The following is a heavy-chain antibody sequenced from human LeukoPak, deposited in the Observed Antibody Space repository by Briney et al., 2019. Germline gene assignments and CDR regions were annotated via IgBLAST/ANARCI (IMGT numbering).Heavy chain of an antibody. V-gene: IGHV1-69*05. J-gene: IGHJ4*02. Sequence: GASVKVSCKASGGTFSSYAISWVRQAPGQGLEWMGGIIPIFGTANYAQKFQGRVTITTDESTSTAYMELSSLRSEDTAVYYCARDALEGSDPWGTPRYWGQGTLVTVSS. CDR3: ARDALEGSDPWGTPRY. CDR1: GGTFSSYA. CDR2: IIPIFGTA. D-gene: IGHD1-7*01.